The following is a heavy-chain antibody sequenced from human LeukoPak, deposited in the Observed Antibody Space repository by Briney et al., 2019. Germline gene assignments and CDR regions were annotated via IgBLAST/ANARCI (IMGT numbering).Heavy chain of an antibody. CDR2: INHSGST. CDR1: GGSFSGYY. J-gene: IGHJ4*02. D-gene: IGHD3-16*01. Sequence: SETLSLTCAVYGGSFSGYYWSWIRQPPGKGLEWIGEINHSGSTNYNPSLKSRVTISVDTSKNQFSLKLSSVTAADTAVYYCARGGPKDYVWGSYLPYHFDYWGQGTLVTVSS. CDR3: ARGGPKDYVWGSYLPYHFDY. V-gene: IGHV4-34*01.